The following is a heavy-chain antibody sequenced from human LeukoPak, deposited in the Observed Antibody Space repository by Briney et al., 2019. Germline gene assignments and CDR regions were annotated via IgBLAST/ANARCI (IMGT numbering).Heavy chain of an antibody. V-gene: IGHV4-59*01. CDR3: ARADRYYDFWSGYYRTYYFDY. Sequence: SETLSLTCTVAGGSISSYYWSWIRQPPGKGLEWIGYIYYSGSTNYNPSPKSRVTISVDTSKNQFSLKLSSVTAADTAVYYCARADRYYDFWSGYYRTYYFDYWGQGTLVTVSS. CDR2: IYYSGST. D-gene: IGHD3-3*01. CDR1: GGSISSYY. J-gene: IGHJ4*02.